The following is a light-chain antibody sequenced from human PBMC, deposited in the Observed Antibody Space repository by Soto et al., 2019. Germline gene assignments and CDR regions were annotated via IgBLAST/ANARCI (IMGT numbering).Light chain of an antibody. V-gene: IGKV1-39*01. CDR2: AVS. Sequence: DIQMTQSPSSLFASVGDRVTITCRAIQTIIRYLNWYQQKPGGAPNLLIYAVSSFQSGVPSRFSGSGSGTEFTLTISSLQPEDSATYYCQQSYSTLFSFGPGTKVQIK. CDR3: QQSYSTLFS. CDR1: QTIIRY. J-gene: IGKJ3*01.